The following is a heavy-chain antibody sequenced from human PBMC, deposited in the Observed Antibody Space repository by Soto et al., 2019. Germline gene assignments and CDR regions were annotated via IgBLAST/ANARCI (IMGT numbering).Heavy chain of an antibody. J-gene: IGHJ6*02. D-gene: IGHD1-26*01. V-gene: IGHV1-69*06. CDR2: IIPIFGTA. Sequence: QVQLVQSGAEVKKPGSSVKVSCKASGGTFSSYAISWVRQAPGQGLEWMGGIIPIFGTANYAQTFQGRVTITADKSTSTAYMELSSLRAEDTAVYYWAREKWDPPSVGMDVWGQGTTVTVSS. CDR1: GGTFSSYA. CDR3: AREKWDPPSVGMDV.